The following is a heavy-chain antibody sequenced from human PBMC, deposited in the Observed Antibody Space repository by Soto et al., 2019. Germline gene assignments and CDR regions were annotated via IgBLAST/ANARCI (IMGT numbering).Heavy chain of an antibody. CDR3: ASRVGGYWHFNY. Sequence: QVQLQESGPGLVKPSETLSLTCTVYGDSLISYYWSWIRQPPGKGLEWIGYIYYSGSTKYNPSLKSRVTISLDMSKNQFSLKMTSVTAADTAVYYCASRVGGYWHFNYWGQGALVTVSS. CDR1: GDSLISYY. J-gene: IGHJ4*02. CDR2: IYYSGST. D-gene: IGHD5-12*01. V-gene: IGHV4-59*08.